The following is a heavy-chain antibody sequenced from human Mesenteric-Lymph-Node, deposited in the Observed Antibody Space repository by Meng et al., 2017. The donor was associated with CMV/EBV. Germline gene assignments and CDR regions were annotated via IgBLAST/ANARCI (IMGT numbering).Heavy chain of an antibody. J-gene: IGHJ6*02. Sequence: GESLKISCGASGFIFSNYGMHWVRQAPGKGLEWVTVIRFDGSNEYYADSVKGRFTISRDNSKNTLFLHMNSLRPEDTAVYYCAKDKAVVGTNYYYYYGVDVWGQGTTVTVSS. CDR2: IRFDGSNE. V-gene: IGHV3-30*02. D-gene: IGHD1-26*01. CDR1: GFIFSNYG. CDR3: AKDKAVVGTNYYYYYGVDV.